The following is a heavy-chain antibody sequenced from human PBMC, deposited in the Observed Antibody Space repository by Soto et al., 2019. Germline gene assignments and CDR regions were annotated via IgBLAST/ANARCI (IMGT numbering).Heavy chain of an antibody. J-gene: IGHJ4*02. V-gene: IGHV1-46*03. Sequence: QVQLVQSGAEVKKPGASVKASCKASGYTLSSYDMHWVRQAPGQGLEWMGIINISGGSTTYAQKFQGRVTMTRDTSTSTVDMELSSLTSGDTAVYYCARASVSGRRFDYWGEGTLVTVSS. D-gene: IGHD6-19*01. CDR3: ARASVSGRRFDY. CDR2: INISGGST. CDR1: GYTLSSYD.